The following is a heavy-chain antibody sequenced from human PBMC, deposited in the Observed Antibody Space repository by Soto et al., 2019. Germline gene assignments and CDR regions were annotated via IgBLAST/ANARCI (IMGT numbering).Heavy chain of an antibody. Sequence: PPGKGLEWIGSIYYNGNTYYNPSLKSRVTISVDTSKNQFSLQLNSVTPEDTAVYYCARGIRVWTPADSFDIWGQGTMVTVSS. J-gene: IGHJ3*02. V-gene: IGHV4-39*01. CDR2: IYYNGNT. D-gene: IGHD1-1*01. CDR3: ARGIRVWTPADSFDI.